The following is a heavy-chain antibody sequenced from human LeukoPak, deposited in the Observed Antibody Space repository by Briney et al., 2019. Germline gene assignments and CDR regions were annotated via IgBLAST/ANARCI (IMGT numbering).Heavy chain of an antibody. CDR1: GFTFSTYW. CDR3: ARDRSSSWSFDS. D-gene: IGHD6-13*01. CDR2: INSDGSTS. J-gene: IGHJ4*02. Sequence: GGSLRLSCAASGFTFSTYWMHWVRQAPGKGLLWVSRINSDGSTSSYADSVKGRLTISRDNAKNTLYLQMNSLRVDDTAVYYCARDRSSSWSFDSWGQGTLVTVSS. V-gene: IGHV3-74*01.